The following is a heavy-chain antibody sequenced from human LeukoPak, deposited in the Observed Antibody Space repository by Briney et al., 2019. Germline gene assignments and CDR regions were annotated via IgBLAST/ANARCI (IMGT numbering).Heavy chain of an antibody. D-gene: IGHD1-26*01. J-gene: IGHJ4*02. CDR3: VRDRELTY. V-gene: IGHV4-61*01. CDR1: GGSIRSSYYY. CDR2: IYNSGST. Sequence: SETLSLTCTVSGGSIRSSYYYWGWIRQPPGKGLEWIGYIYNSGSTIYNPSLRSRVTISVDTSKNQFSLKLNSVTAADTAVYYCVRDRELTYWSQGTLVTVSS.